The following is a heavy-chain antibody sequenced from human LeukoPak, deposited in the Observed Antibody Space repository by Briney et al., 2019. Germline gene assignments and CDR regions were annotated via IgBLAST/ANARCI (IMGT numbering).Heavy chain of an antibody. CDR2: IYYSGST. J-gene: IGHJ4*02. Sequence: SETLSLTCTVSGGSISSYYWGWIRQPPGKGLEWIGYIYYSGSTNYNPSLKSRVTISVDTSKNQFSLKLSSVIAADTAVYYCARLPPTPAAGFDYWGQGTLVTVSS. V-gene: IGHV4-59*08. D-gene: IGHD6-13*01. CDR1: GGSISSYY. CDR3: ARLPPTPAAGFDY.